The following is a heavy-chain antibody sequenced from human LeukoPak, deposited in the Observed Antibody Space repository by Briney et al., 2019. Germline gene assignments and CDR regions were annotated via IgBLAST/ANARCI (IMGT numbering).Heavy chain of an antibody. CDR3: AKDQDIVVVVAAN. Sequence: GGSLRLSCAASGFTFSSYAMSWVRQAPVKGLEWVSAISGSGGSTYYADSVKGRFTISRDNSKNTLYLQMSSLRAEDTAVYYCAKDQDIVVVVAANWGQGTLVTVSS. CDR2: ISGSGGST. J-gene: IGHJ4*02. D-gene: IGHD2-15*01. CDR1: GFTFSSYA. V-gene: IGHV3-23*01.